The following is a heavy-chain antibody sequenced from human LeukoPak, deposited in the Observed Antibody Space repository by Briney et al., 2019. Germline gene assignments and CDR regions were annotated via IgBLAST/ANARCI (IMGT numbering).Heavy chain of an antibody. V-gene: IGHV3-53*05. CDR3: ARDKGTSYLSSFDY. J-gene: IGHJ4*02. CDR1: GFIVSSNY. D-gene: IGHD6-6*01. Sequence: PGGSLRLSCVASGFIVSSNYMSWVRQAPGKGLEWVSVIYSGGSTYYADSVKGRFTISRDNSKNTLYLQMNSLRAADTAVYYCARDKGTSYLSSFDYWGQGTLVTVSS. CDR2: IYSGGST.